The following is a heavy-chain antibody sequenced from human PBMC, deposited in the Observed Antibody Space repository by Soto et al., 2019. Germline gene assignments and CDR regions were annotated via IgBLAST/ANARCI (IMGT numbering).Heavy chain of an antibody. V-gene: IGHV3-7*03. CDR1: GFTYSAYY. CDR3: ASLNWEVPATGP. J-gene: IGHJ4*02. CDR2: IKDDGTKT. D-gene: IGHD2-2*01. Sequence: SLRLSCSASGFTYSAYYMNWVRQAPGKGLEWVANIKDDGTKTFYADSVRGRLTISRDNAKNSLYLQMNSLRAEDTAVYYCASLNWEVPATGPWGRGTLVTVSS.